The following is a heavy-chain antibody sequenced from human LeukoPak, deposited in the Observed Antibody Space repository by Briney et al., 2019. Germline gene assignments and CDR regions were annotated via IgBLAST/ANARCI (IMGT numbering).Heavy chain of an antibody. CDR2: IYTSGST. V-gene: IGHV4-61*09. CDR1: GGSISSGSYY. J-gene: IGHJ4*02. Sequence: NPSETLSLTCTVSGGSISSGSYYWSWIRQPAGKGLEWIGHIYTSGSTNYNPSIKSRITISVDTSKNQLSLKLSSVTAADTAVYYCARVWIVGAMVFGYWGQGTLVTVSS. CDR3: ARVWIVGAMVFGY. D-gene: IGHD1-26*01.